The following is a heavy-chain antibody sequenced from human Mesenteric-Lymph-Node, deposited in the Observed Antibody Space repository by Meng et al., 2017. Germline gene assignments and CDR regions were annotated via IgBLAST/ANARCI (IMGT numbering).Heavy chain of an antibody. CDR1: GFTFSSYS. V-gene: IGHV3-21*04. Sequence: GESLKISCAASGFTFSSYSMNWVRQAPGKGLEWVSSISSSSSYIYYADSVKGRFTISRDNSKNTLYLQMNSLRDEDTAVYYCAKGGPLLRMVDYWGQGSLVTVSS. J-gene: IGHJ4*02. CDR2: ISSSSSYI. CDR3: AKGGPLLRMVDY. D-gene: IGHD2-21*01.